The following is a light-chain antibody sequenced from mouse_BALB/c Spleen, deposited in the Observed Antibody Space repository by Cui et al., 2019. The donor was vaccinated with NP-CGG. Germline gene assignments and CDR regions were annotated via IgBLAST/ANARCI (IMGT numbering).Light chain of an antibody. V-gene: IGLV1*01. CDR1: IAAATTSNS. Sequence: QAVVTQEAAPTTSPGATVTPTRCPTIAAATTSNSAYWLQEQPVHLFTYLVGGTNKRAPGIPARFSGSLVRGKAVFTNAETQTKDEAIYFCALWYSNHWVFGGGTKLTVL. J-gene: IGLJ1*01. CDR3: ALWYSNHWV. CDR2: GTN.